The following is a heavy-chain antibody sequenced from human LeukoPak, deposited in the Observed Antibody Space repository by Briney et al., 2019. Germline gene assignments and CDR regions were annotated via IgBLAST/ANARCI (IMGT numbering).Heavy chain of an antibody. CDR3: ARSTPRSSGWYNYFDY. CDR1: GYTFTSYG. D-gene: IGHD6-19*01. J-gene: IGHJ4*02. Sequence: SVKVSCKASGYTFTSYGISWVRQAPGQGLEWMGRIIPIFGTANYAQKFQGRVTITTDESTSTAYMELSSLRSEDTAVYYCARSTPRSSGWYNYFDYWGQGTLITVSS. CDR2: IIPIFGTA. V-gene: IGHV1-69*05.